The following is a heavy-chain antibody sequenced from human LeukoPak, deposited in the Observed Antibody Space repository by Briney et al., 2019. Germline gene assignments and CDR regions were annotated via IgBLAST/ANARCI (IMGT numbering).Heavy chain of an antibody. CDR1: GFIFSEYS. V-gene: IGHV3-21*01. Sequence: GGSVRLSCAASGFIFSEYSMNWVRQAPGKGRECVSSISSGSSYIYYADSVRGRFTISRDNAKKSLYLQMNSLRAEDTAVYYCARDPSWEYYFDYWGQGTLVTVSS. J-gene: IGHJ4*02. CDR2: ISSGSSYI. D-gene: IGHD2-2*01. CDR3: ARDPSWEYYFDY.